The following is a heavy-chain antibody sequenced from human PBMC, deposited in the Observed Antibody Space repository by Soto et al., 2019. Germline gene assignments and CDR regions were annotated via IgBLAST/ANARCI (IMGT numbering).Heavy chain of an antibody. CDR3: ASSPRRPSFGWFDH. V-gene: IGHV4-59*01. CDR1: RGSIRSYY. J-gene: IGHJ5*02. CDR2: IPHSGST. Sequence: QVQLQESGTGLVKPSETLSLACTVSRGSIRSYYWSWFRQTPGKGLEWIGYIPHSGSTKYNPSLESRVPVSIDTSGQQFSLRLIYVTAAGTDVYYCASSPRRPSFGWFDHWGQGALVIVSS. D-gene: IGHD5-18*01.